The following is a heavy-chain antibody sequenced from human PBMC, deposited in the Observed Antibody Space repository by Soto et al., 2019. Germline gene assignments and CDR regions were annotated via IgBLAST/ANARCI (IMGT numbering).Heavy chain of an antibody. D-gene: IGHD6-13*01. J-gene: IGHJ6*02. Sequence: SETLSLTCTVSGVSISSGGYYWSWIRQHPGKGLEWIGYIYYSGSTYYNPSLKSRVTISVDTSKNQFSLKLSSLTDADTAVYYCARDSGVAAAGSPYYYYYGMDVWGQGTTVTVSS. CDR1: GVSISSGGYY. CDR3: ARDSGVAAAGSPYYYYYGMDV. CDR2: IYYSGST. V-gene: IGHV4-31*03.